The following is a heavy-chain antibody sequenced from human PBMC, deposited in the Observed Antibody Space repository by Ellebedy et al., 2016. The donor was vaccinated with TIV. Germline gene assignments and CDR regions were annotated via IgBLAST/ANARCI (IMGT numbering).Heavy chain of an antibody. CDR1: GYTFTSYY. CDR2: INPSGGST. V-gene: IGHV1-46*01. CDR3: ARVPRDYDSSGYYDY. J-gene: IGHJ4*02. Sequence: ASVKVSXKASGYTFTSYYMHWVRQAPGQGLEWMGIINPSGGSTSYAQKFQGRVTMTRDTSTSTVYMELSSLRSEDTAVYYCARVPRDYDSSGYYDYWGQGTLVTVSS. D-gene: IGHD3-22*01.